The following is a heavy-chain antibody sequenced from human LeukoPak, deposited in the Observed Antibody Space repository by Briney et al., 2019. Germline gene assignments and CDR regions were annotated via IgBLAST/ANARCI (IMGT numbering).Heavy chain of an antibody. J-gene: IGHJ4*02. CDR1: GGTFSSYA. CDR3: ARPSYSSGMD. CDR2: IIPIFGIA. Sequence: SVKVSCKASGGTFSSYAISWVRQAPGQGLEWMGRIIPIFGIANYAQKFQGRVTITADKSTSTAYMELSSLRSGDTAVYYCARPSYSSGMDWGQGTLVTVSS. D-gene: IGHD6-19*01. V-gene: IGHV1-69*04.